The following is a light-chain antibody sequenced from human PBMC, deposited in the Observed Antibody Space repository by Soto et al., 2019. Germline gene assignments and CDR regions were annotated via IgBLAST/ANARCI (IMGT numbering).Light chain of an antibody. CDR2: WAS. CDR1: QSITSY. Sequence: DIQMTQSPSSLSASVGDRVTITCRASQSITSYLNWYQRKPGQAPKALIYWASTRESGVPDRFSGSGSGTDFTLTISSLQAEDVAVYCCQQYYTTPWTFGQGTKVDIK. CDR3: QQYYTTPWT. J-gene: IGKJ1*01. V-gene: IGKV1-39*01.